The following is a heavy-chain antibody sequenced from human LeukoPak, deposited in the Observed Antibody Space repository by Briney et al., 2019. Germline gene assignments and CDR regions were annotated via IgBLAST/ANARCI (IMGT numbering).Heavy chain of an antibody. CDR1: GFTFSSYG. J-gene: IGHJ4*02. V-gene: IGHV3-23*01. D-gene: IGHD1-26*01. CDR2: ISDSGGHT. CDR3: AKVQSGSYDF. Sequence: GGSLRLSCAASGFTFSSYGMTWVRQAPGKGLEWVSGISDSGGHTAYADSVKGRFTISRDNSKNTLYLQMNSLRAEDTAVYYCAKVQSGSYDFWGQGTLVTVSS.